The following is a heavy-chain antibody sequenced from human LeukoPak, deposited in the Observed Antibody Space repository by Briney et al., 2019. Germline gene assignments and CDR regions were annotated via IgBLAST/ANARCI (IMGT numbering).Heavy chain of an antibody. V-gene: IGHV1-18*01. J-gene: IGHJ3*02. Sequence: ASVKVSCKASGYSXINYGINWVRQAPGQGLEWMGWINTSNGNTNFAQKFQGRVTMTTDTSTSTAYMELRSLRSDDTAVYYCARIHQSITIFGVVIDAFDIWGQGTMVTVSS. CDR3: ARIHQSITIFGVVIDAFDI. CDR1: GYSXINYG. CDR2: INTSNGNT. D-gene: IGHD3-3*01.